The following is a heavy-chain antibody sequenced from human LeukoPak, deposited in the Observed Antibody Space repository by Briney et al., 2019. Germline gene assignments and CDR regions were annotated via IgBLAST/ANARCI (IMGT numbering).Heavy chain of an antibody. V-gene: IGHV3-74*01. D-gene: IGHD2-2*01. J-gene: IGHJ5*02. CDR3: ARGSYCSSTSCYGRWFDP. Sequence: GGSLRLSCVASRFSFTSYWMNWVRQAPGKGLVWVSRINSDGSSTSYADSVKGRFTISRDNAKNTLYLQMNSLRAEDTAVYYCARGSYCSSTSCYGRWFDPWGQGTLVTVSS. CDR1: RFSFTSYW. CDR2: INSDGSST.